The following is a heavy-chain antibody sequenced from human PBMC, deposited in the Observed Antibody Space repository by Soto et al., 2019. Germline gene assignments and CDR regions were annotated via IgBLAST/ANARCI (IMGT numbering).Heavy chain of an antibody. CDR2: INHSGST. V-gene: IGHV4-34*01. CDR1: GVSFSGYY. CDR3: ARGSGAFGFGYYYYYYMDV. Sequence: PSETLSLTCAVYGVSFSGYYWSWIRQPPGKGLEWIGEINHSGSTNYNPSLKSRVAISVDTSKNQFSLKLSSVTAADTAVYYCARGSGAFGFGYYYYYYMDVWGKGTTVTVSS. J-gene: IGHJ6*03. D-gene: IGHD3-10*01.